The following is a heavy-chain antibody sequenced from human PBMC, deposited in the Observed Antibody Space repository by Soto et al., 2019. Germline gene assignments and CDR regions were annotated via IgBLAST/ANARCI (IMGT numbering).Heavy chain of an antibody. J-gene: IGHJ4*02. CDR3: AKSAHPAGGVASLDY. V-gene: IGHV3-23*01. Sequence: GGSLRLSCAASGFTFSSYAMSWVRQAPGKGLEWVSAISGSGGSTDYADSVKGRFTISRDNSKNTLYLQMNSLRAEDTAVYYCAKSAHPAGGVASLDYWGQGTLVTISS. CDR1: GFTFSSYA. D-gene: IGHD3-16*01. CDR2: ISGSGGST.